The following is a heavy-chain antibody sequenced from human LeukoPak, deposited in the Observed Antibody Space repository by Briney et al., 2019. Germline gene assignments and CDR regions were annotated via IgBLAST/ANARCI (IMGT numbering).Heavy chain of an antibody. CDR2: IYPGDSDT. CDR3: ARQGGGGHDGNTHFDY. D-gene: IGHD4-23*01. J-gene: IGHJ4*02. V-gene: IGHV5-51*01. Sequence: GESLKISCKGSGDSFTRSWIGWVRQMPGKGLEWMGIIYPGDSDTRYSPSFQGQVTISADKSISTAYLQWSSLKASDTAMYYCARQGGGGHDGNTHFDYWGQGTLVTVSS. CDR1: GDSFTRSW.